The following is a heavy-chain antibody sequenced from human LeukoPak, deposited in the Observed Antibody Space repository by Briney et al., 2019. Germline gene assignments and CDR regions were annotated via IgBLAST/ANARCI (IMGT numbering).Heavy chain of an antibody. J-gene: IGHJ4*02. CDR2: IYHSGST. V-gene: IGHV4-38-2*02. D-gene: IGHD3-10*01. Sequence: NPSETLSLTCTVSGYSISSGYYWGWIRQPPGKGLEWIGSIYHSGSTYYNPSLKSRVTISVDTSKNQFSLKLSSVTAADTAVYYCARGTRGRYYYGSGSYYTPYYFDYWGQGTLVTVSS. CDR3: ARGTRGRYYYGSGSYYTPYYFDY. CDR1: GYSISSGYY.